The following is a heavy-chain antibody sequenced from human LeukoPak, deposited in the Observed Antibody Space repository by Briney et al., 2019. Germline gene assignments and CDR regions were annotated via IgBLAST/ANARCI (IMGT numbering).Heavy chain of an antibody. CDR3: ARSIIAVAGTFGAFDI. Sequence: SETLSLTCTVSGGSISSYYWSWIRQPPGKGLEWIGYIYYSGSTNYNPSLKSRVTISVDTSKNQFSLKLSSVTAVDTAVYYCARSIIAVAGTFGAFDIWGQGTMVTVSS. CDR1: GGSISSYY. J-gene: IGHJ3*02. V-gene: IGHV4-59*01. CDR2: IYYSGST. D-gene: IGHD6-19*01.